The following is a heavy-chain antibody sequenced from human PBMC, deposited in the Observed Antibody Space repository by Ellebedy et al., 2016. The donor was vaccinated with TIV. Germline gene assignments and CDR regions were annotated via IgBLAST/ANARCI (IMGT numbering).Heavy chain of an antibody. V-gene: IGHV3-66*01. CDR3: ARDPRGGGDYGDNWFDP. Sequence: PGGSLRLSCAASGFTVSSPFMSWVRQAPGKGLEWVSVIYTDGGTNYTDSVLGRFDISRDSSKNTLYLQMNSLRADDTAVYYCARDPRGGGDYGDNWFDPWGQGTLVTVSS. CDR2: IYTDGGT. CDR1: GFTVSSPF. J-gene: IGHJ5*02. D-gene: IGHD4-17*01.